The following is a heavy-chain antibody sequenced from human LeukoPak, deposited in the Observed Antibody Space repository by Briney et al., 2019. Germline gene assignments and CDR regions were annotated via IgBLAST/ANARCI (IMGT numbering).Heavy chain of an antibody. CDR2: ISSSSSYI. Sequence: AGGSLRLSCAASGFTFSSYAMSWVRQAPGKGLEWVSSISSSSSYIYYADSVKGRFTISRDNAKNSLYLQMNSLRAEDTAVYYCARAAHNYYYYMDVWGKGTTVTISS. CDR1: GFTFSSYA. CDR3: ARAAHNYYYYMDV. V-gene: IGHV3-21*01. J-gene: IGHJ6*03.